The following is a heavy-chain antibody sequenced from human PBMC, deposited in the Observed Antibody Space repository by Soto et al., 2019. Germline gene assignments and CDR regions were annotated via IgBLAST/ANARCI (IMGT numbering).Heavy chain of an antibody. V-gene: IGHV4-31*03. CDR3: ARGDVTDDYANDY. J-gene: IGHJ4*02. CDR2: IYYSGST. CDR1: GGSISSGGYY. D-gene: IGHD4-17*01. Sequence: SETLSLTCTVSGGSISSGGYYWSWIRQHPGKGLEWIGYIYYSGSTYYNPSLKSRVTISVDTSKSQFSLKLSSVTAADTAVYYCARGDVTDDYANDYWGQGTLVTVSS.